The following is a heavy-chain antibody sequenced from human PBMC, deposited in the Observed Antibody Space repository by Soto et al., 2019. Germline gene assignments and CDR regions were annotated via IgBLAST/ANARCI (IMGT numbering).Heavy chain of an antibody. CDR3: AHSPLRYFDWLSSLPFFDP. CDR2: IYWDDDK. D-gene: IGHD3-9*01. Sequence: GSGPTLVNPTQTLTLTCTFSGFSLSTSGVGVGWIRQPPGKALEWLALIYWDDDKRYSPSLKSRLTITKDTSKNQVVLTMTNMDPVDTATYYCAHSPLRYFDWLSSLPFFDPWGQGTLVTVSS. J-gene: IGHJ5*02. CDR1: GFSLSTSGVG. V-gene: IGHV2-5*02.